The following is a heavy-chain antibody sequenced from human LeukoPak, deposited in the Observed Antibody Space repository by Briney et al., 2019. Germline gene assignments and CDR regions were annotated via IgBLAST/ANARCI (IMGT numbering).Heavy chain of an antibody. J-gene: IGHJ4*02. CDR3: AREDISGWYYFDY. CDR1: GGTFSSYA. D-gene: IGHD6-19*01. Sequence: ASVKVSCKASGGTFSSYAISWVRQATGQGLEWMGWMNPNSGNTGYAQKFQGRVTMTRNTSISTACMELSSLRSEDTAVYYCAREDISGWYYFDYWGQGTLVTVSS. V-gene: IGHV1-8*02. CDR2: MNPNSGNT.